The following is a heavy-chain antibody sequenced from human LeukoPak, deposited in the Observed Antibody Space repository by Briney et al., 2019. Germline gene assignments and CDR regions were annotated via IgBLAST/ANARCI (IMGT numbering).Heavy chain of an antibody. V-gene: IGHV3-23*01. CDR3: AKKLPPASFSFDF. CDR2: IGSGGYT. Sequence: GGSLRLSCVASGFTFSDYDMTWGPQAPGKGLDYVSSIGSGGYTFYAGSVKGRFSLSRDNSKSALYLQMNSLSADDTAVYFCAKKLPPASFSFDFWGQGSLVTVSS. J-gene: IGHJ4*02. CDR1: GFTFSDYD. D-gene: IGHD3-16*02.